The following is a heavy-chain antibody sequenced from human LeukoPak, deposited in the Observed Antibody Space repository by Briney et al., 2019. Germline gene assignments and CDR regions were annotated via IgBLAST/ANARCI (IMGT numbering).Heavy chain of an antibody. CDR2: IYHSGST. V-gene: IGHV4-30-2*01. CDR3: ARGGDVPTAGWVYYFDY. CDR1: GGSISSGTYS. J-gene: IGHJ4*02. Sequence: SETLSLTCAVSGGSISSGTYSWSWIRQPPGKGLEWIGYIYHSGSTYYNPSLKSRVTISVDRSKNQFSLKLISVTAADTAVYFCARGGDVPTAGWVYYFDYWGQGTLVTVSS. D-gene: IGHD6-13*01.